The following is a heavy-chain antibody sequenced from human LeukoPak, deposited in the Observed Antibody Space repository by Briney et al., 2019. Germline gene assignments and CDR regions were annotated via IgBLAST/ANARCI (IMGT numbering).Heavy chain of an antibody. CDR1: GGSINNYY. Sequence: SETLSLTCTVSGGSINNYYGGWIRQTPGKGLELIGYIYYSGTTNYNPSLNSRVSISVDTSNKQFSVKLSSVTSADTAVYYCARSPGGGFDIWGQGTMVTVSS. D-gene: IGHD2-15*01. CDR2: IYYSGTT. J-gene: IGHJ3*02. V-gene: IGHV4-59*01. CDR3: ARSPGGGFDI.